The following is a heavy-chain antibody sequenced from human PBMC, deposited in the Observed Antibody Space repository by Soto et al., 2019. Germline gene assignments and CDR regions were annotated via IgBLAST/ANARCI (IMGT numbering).Heavy chain of an antibody. V-gene: IGHV4-34*01. CDR1: GGSFSGYY. CDR3: ARGVTMVRGVIHTPYFDY. CDR2: VNHGGTS. J-gene: IGHJ4*02. D-gene: IGHD3-10*01. Sequence: SETLSLTCAVHGGSFSGYYWDWIRQPPGKGLEWIGEVNHGGTSNYNPSLKSRAIISVDTSKNQFSLKLSSVTAADTAVYYCARGVTMVRGVIHTPYFDYWGQGTLVTVSS.